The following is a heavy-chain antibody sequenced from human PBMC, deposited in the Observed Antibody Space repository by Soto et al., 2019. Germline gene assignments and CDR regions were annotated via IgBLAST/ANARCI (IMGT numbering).Heavy chain of an antibody. V-gene: IGHV3-15*07. CDR3: TTDTSSSSSEDYYYGMDV. Sequence: PGGSLRLSCAASCFTFRHAWMNCVRQAPGKGLEWVGRIKSKTDGGTTDYAAPVKGRFTISRDDSKNTLYLQMNSLKTEDTAVYYCTTDTSSSSSEDYYYGMDVWGQGTTVTVSS. CDR2: IKSKTDGGTT. D-gene: IGHD6-6*01. J-gene: IGHJ6*02. CDR1: CFTFRHAW.